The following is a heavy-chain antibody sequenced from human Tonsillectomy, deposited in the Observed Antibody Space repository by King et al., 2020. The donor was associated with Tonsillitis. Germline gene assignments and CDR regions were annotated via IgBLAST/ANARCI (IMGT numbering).Heavy chain of an antibody. CDR3: ATEFGYSNLYSPDT. V-gene: IGHV3-23*04. D-gene: IGHD6-13*01. J-gene: IGHJ5*02. CDR2: ISGGGGSI. CDR1: GFTFNNYA. Sequence: VQLVESGGGLVQPGGSLRLSCAASGFTFNNYAMSWVRQAPGKGLEWVSGISGGGGSIYYADPVKGRFTIARDNSKNTGYLQMNSLQAEDTAVYYCATEFGYSNLYSPDTRGQGTLVTVSS.